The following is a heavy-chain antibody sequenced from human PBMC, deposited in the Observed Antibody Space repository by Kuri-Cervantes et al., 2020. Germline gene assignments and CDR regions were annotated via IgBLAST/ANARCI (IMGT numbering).Heavy chain of an antibody. CDR3: ARDDTAEQGTYDHGDYGNFDY. Sequence: GGSLRLSCAASGFTFSSYAMSWVRQAPGKGLEWVSAISGSGGSTYYADSVKGRFTISRDNSKNTLYLQMNSLRAEDTAVYYCARDDTAEQGTYDHGDYGNFDYWGQGTLVTVSS. J-gene: IGHJ4*02. D-gene: IGHD4-17*01. V-gene: IGHV3-23*01. CDR2: ISGSGGST. CDR1: GFTFSSYA.